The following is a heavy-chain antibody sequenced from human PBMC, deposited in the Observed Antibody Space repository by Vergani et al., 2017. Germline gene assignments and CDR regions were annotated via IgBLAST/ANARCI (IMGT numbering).Heavy chain of an antibody. CDR3: AKVATGTTWYYYYYYMDV. Sequence: QVQLVESGGGVVQPGRSLRLSCAASGFTFSSYGMHWVRQAPGKGLEWVAVISYDGSNKYYADSVKGRFTISRDNSKNTLYLQMNSLRTEDTAVYYCAKVATGTTWYYYYYYMDVWGKGTTVTVSS. D-gene: IGHD1-1*01. CDR2: ISYDGSNK. V-gene: IGHV3-30*18. J-gene: IGHJ6*03. CDR1: GFTFSSYG.